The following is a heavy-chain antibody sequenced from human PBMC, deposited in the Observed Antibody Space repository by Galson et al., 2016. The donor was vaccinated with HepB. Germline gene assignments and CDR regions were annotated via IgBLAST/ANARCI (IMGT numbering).Heavy chain of an antibody. Sequence: SLRLSCAASGFTFSSYGMHWVRQAPGKGLEWVAFISYDESNKYYADSVTGRFTISRDNSKNTLSLQMNSLGAEDTATYSRARSYYYGSGSNWFDPWGQGTLVTVSS. CDR1: GFTFSSYG. V-gene: IGHV3-30*03. J-gene: IGHJ5*02. CDR2: ISYDESNK. CDR3: ARSYYYGSGSNWFDP. D-gene: IGHD3-10*01.